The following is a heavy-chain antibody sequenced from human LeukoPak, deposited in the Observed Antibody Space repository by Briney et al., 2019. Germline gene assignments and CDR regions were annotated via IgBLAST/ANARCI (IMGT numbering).Heavy chain of an antibody. CDR1: GFTFSSYS. V-gene: IGHV3-21*01. J-gene: IGHJ4*02. CDR2: ISSSSSYI. D-gene: IGHD3-22*01. CDR3: AKRGVVIRVILVGFHKEAYYFDS. Sequence: GGSLRLSCAASGFTFSSYSMNWVRQAPGKGLEWVSSISSSSSYIYYADSVKGRFTISRDNAKNSLYLQMDSLRAEDTAVYFCAKRGVVIRVILVGFHKEAYYFDSWGQGALVTVSS.